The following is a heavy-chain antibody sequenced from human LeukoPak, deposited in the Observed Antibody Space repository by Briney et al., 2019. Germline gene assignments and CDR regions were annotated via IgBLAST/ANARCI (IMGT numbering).Heavy chain of an antibody. J-gene: IGHJ6*04. CDR2: IYYSGNT. V-gene: IGHV4-30-4*01. CDR3: ACCGGAPCHGMDV. Sequence: SETLSLTCTVSGGSISSGDYYWSWIRQPPGTGLEWIGYIYYSGNTYYNPSLKSRLTISLDTSKNQFSLKVSSVTAADRAVYYCACCGGAPCHGMDVWGKGTTVTVSS. CDR1: GGSISSGDYY.